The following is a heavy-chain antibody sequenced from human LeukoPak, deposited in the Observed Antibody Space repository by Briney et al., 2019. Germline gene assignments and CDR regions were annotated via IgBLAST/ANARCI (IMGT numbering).Heavy chain of an antibody. V-gene: IGHV1-18*01. D-gene: IGHD3-10*01. CDR2: ISAHNGNA. CDR3: TRDLGTYTSYGSIFFDY. CDR1: GYTFTSYG. J-gene: IGHJ4*02. Sequence: ASVKVSCKTSGYTFTSYGINWVRQAPGQGLEWMGRISAHNGNANYAQKFQGRVTMTTDTSTSTAYMELRSLRSDDTAVFYCTRDLGTYTSYGSIFFDYWGQGTLVTVSS.